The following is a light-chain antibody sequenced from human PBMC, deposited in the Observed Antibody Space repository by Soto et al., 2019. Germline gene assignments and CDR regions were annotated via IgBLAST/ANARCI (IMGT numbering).Light chain of an antibody. CDR2: EDT. J-gene: IGLJ3*02. Sequence: QSVLTQPASVSGSPGQSITVSCTGTSSDVGAYNLVSWYQQHPGKAPRLIIYEDTKRPSGISHRFSGSKSDNTASLTISGLRAEDEAHYHCCSYAGSRTVVFGGGTKLTVL. CDR1: SSDVGAYNL. V-gene: IGLV2-23*01. CDR3: CSYAGSRTVV.